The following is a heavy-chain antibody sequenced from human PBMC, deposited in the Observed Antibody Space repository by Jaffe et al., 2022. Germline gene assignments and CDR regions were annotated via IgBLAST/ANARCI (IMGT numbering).Heavy chain of an antibody. D-gene: IGHD4-4*01. J-gene: IGHJ2*01. Sequence: QVQLQESGPGLVKSSETLSLTCTVSGVSISSYYWNWIRQPPGKGLEWIGHIYFSGSTHYSPSLKSRLTISVDTSKNQFSLKLTSVTDADTAVYYCARGYMYNYSSHWYFDLWGRGTLVTVSS. CDR3: ARGYMYNYSSHWYFDL. CDR1: GVSISSYY. CDR2: IYFSGST. V-gene: IGHV4-59*01.